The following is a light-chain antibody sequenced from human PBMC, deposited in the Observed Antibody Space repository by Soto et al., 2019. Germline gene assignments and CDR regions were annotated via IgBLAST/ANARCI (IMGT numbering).Light chain of an antibody. V-gene: IGLV2-8*01. Sequence: QSVLTQPPSASGSPGQSVTTSCTGTSSDVGGYDYVSWYQQHPGKAPKLMIYEVTIRPSGVSDRFSGSKSGNTASLTVSGLQAEDEADYYCSSYAGSRIFVLGTGTKVTVL. CDR2: EVT. J-gene: IGLJ1*01. CDR1: SSDVGGYDY. CDR3: SSYAGSRIFV.